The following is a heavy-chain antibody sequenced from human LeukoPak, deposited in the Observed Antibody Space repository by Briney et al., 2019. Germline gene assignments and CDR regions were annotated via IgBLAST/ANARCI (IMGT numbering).Heavy chain of an antibody. D-gene: IGHD1-1*01. CDR3: ARHANGYYFDY. J-gene: IGHJ4*02. V-gene: IGHV3-21*01. CDR2: ISSSSSYI. Sequence: PGGSLRLSCAASGFTFSSYSMNWVRKAPGKGLEWVSSISSSSSYIYYADSVKGRFTISRDNAKNSLYLQMNSLRAEDTAVYYCARHANGYYFDYWGQGTLVTVSS. CDR1: GFTFSSYS.